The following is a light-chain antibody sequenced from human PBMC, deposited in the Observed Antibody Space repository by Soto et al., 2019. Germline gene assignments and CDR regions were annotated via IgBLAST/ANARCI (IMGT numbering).Light chain of an antibody. CDR1: QSVSSN. J-gene: IGKJ4*01. V-gene: IGKV3-15*01. CDR3: QQYNVWPLT. CDR2: VAS. Sequence: EIVMTQSPATLSVSPGERATLSCRASQSVSSNLAWYQQKPGQTPKLLIYVASTRATGIPARFSGSGSGTEFTLTIGSLQSEDFAVYYCQQYNVWPLTFGGGTKVECK.